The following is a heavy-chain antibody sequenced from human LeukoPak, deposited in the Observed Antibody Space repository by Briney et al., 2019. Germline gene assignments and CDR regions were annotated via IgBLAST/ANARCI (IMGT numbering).Heavy chain of an antibody. CDR2: IKQDGSEK. CDR3: ASFDSSGYYYGWYFDL. J-gene: IGHJ2*01. Sequence: GSLRLSCAASGFTFSSYWMSWVRQAPGKGLEWVANIKQDGSEKYYVDSVKGRFTISRDNAKNSLYLQMNSLRAEDTAVCYCASFDSSGYYYGWYFDLWGRGTLVTVSS. D-gene: IGHD3-22*01. V-gene: IGHV3-7*01. CDR1: GFTFSSYW.